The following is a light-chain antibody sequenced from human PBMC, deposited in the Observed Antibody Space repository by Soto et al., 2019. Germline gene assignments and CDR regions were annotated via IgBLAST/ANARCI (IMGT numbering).Light chain of an antibody. J-gene: IGKJ1*01. CDR1: QSVSSY. CDR2: DAS. Sequence: EIVLTQSPATLSLSPGERATLSCRASQSVSSYLGWYQQKPGQAPRLLIYDASNRATGIPARFSGSGSGTDVTLTISSLEPEDFAVYYCQQRTNWPPWTFGQGTKVEIK. CDR3: QQRTNWPPWT. V-gene: IGKV3-11*01.